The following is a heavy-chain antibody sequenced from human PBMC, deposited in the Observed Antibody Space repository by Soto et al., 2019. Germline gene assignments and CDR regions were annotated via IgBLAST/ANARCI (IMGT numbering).Heavy chain of an antibody. V-gene: IGHV4-31*03. J-gene: IGHJ6*03. CDR2: IYYSGST. CDR1: GGSISSGGYY. CDR3: ARVGVDYYYYMDV. Sequence: QVQLQESGPGLVKPSQTLSLTCTVSGGSISSGGYYWSWIRQHPGKGLEWIGYIYYSGSTYYNPSLKSRVTKSVDTSKNQCSLKLSSVTAADTAVYYCARVGVDYYYYMDVWGKGTTVTVSS.